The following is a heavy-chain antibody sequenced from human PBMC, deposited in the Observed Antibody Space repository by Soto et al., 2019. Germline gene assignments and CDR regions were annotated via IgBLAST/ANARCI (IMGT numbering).Heavy chain of an antibody. V-gene: IGHV4-31*03. J-gene: IGHJ3*02. CDR3: ARAQGSGSRAFDI. D-gene: IGHD3-10*01. CDR1: GGSISSGGYY. CDR2: IYYSGST. Sequence: QVQLQESGPGLVKPSQTLSLTCTISGGSISSGGYYWSWIRQHPGKGLEWIGYIYYSGSTYYNPSLKCRVTISVDTSKNQFSLKLSSVTAADTAVYYCARAQGSGSRAFDIWGQGTMVTVSS.